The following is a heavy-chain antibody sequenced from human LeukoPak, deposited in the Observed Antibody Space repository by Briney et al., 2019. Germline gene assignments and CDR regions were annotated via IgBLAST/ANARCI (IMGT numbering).Heavy chain of an antibody. CDR1: GFTLSSYW. D-gene: IGHD6-13*01. CDR3: ARDPGIAAAGTVGYFDF. Sequence: PGGSLRLSCAASGFTLSSYWMSWVRQAPGKGLEWVANIKQDGSRIHYVDSVKGRFTISRDNAKNSLYLQMNSLRAEDTAVYYCARDPGIAAAGTVGYFDFWGQGTLVTVSS. CDR2: IKQDGSRI. J-gene: IGHJ4*02. V-gene: IGHV3-7*01.